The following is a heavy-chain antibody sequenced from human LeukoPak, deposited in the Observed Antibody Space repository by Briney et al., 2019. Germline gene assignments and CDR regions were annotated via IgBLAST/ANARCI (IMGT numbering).Heavy chain of an antibody. D-gene: IGHD3-22*01. CDR3: ARTDSSYRGYFGY. J-gene: IGHJ4*02. V-gene: IGHV4-30-2*01. CDR1: GGSISSGGYS. Sequence: SETLSLTCAVSGGSISSGGYSWSWIRQPPGKGLEWIGYIYHSGSTYYNPSLKSRVTISVDRPKNQFSLKLSSVTAADTAVYYCARTDSSYRGYFGYWGQGTLVTVSS. CDR2: IYHSGST.